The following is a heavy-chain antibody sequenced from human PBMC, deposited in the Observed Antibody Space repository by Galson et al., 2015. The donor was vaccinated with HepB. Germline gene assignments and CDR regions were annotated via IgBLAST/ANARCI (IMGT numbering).Heavy chain of an antibody. D-gene: IGHD6-13*01. J-gene: IGHJ3*02. Sequence: LRLSCAVSGLTFSTYGMHWVRQAPGKGLEWVAVIWYDGSNKNYADSVKGRFTIFRDNSKNMLYLQMNSLRAEDTAVYYCARERINIADEGSALDIWGQGTMVTVSS. CDR2: IWYDGSNK. CDR3: ARERINIADEGSALDI. CDR1: GLTFSTYG. V-gene: IGHV3-33*01.